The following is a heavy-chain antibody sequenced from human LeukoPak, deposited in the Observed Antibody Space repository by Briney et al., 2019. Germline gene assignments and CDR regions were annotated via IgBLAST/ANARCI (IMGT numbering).Heavy chain of an antibody. J-gene: IGHJ4*02. V-gene: IGHV4-59*08. Sequence: PETLSLTCTVSVGSISSYFWSWIRQPPGKGLEWIGCIYYSGSTNYNPSLQSRVTISLDTSKNQFSLKLSSVTAADTAVYNCARRGRGTATGTGFFDYWGQGTLVTVSS. CDR1: VGSISSYF. CDR3: ARRGRGTATGTGFFDY. D-gene: IGHD6-13*01. CDR2: IYYSGST.